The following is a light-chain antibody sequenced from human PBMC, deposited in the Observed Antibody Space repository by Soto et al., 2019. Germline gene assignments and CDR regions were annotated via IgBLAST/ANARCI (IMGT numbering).Light chain of an antibody. CDR1: RSDVDGYNY. V-gene: IGLV2-14*01. CDR3: SSYTSSSTVV. J-gene: IGLJ2*01. CDR2: DVS. Sequence: QSVLTQPASVSGSPGQSITISCTGTRSDVDGYNYVSWYQQHPGKAPKLMIYDVSNRPSGVSNRFSGSKSGNTASLTISGLQAEDEADYYCSSYTSSSTVVFGGGTQLTVL.